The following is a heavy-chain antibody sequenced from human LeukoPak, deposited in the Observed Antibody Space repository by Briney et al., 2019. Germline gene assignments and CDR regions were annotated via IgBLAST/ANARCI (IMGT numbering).Heavy chain of an antibody. V-gene: IGHV1-8*01. J-gene: IGHJ6*02. CDR3: TRNRYCDRTNCDTHFYDMDV. Sequence: GASVKVSCKASGYTFGSHDINWVRQAPGQGLEWMGWINPNSGNTGYAQNFRGRVTMTRDTSMSTAYMELNNLNSEDTALYYCTRNRYCDRTNCDTHFYDMDVWGQGTTVIVSS. CDR2: INPNSGNT. CDR1: GYTFGSHD. D-gene: IGHD2/OR15-2a*01.